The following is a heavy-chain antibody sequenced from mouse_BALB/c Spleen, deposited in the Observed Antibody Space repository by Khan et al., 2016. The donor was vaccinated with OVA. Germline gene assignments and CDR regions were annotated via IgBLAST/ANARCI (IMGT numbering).Heavy chain of an antibody. J-gene: IGHJ3*01. CDR3: ARLAYYYDSEGFAY. CDR1: GFTFSTYG. Sequence: EVKLEESGGDLVKPGGSLKLSCAASGFTFSTYGMSWVRQTPDNRLEWVATVSTGGSYTYYPDSVKGRFTISRDNAKDTLYLQMNSLKSEDTAMFYCARLAYYYDSEGFAYWGQGTLVTVSA. CDR2: VSTGGSYT. D-gene: IGHD1-1*01. V-gene: IGHV5-6*02.